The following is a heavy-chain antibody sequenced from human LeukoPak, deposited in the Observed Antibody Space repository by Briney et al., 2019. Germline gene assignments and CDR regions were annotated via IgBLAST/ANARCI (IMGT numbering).Heavy chain of an antibody. CDR2: FYISGST. J-gene: IGHJ3*02. CDR1: GGSISSYY. Sequence: SETLSLTCNVSGGSISSYYWSWIRQPAGKGLEWIGRFYISGSTNYNPSLKSRVTMSIDTSKNQFSLKLTSVTAADTAVYYCARDGNRDRAAIPDIWGQGTMVTVSS. CDR3: ARDGNRDRAAIPDI. V-gene: IGHV4-4*07. D-gene: IGHD2-2*02.